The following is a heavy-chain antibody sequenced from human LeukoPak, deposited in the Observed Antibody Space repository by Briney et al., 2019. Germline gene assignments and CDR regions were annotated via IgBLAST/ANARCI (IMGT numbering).Heavy chain of an antibody. D-gene: IGHD3/OR15-3a*01. V-gene: IGHV3-20*04. CDR3: ARDWTGYYGSDY. J-gene: IGHJ4*02. Sequence: GGSLRLSCTASGFTFSDYGMSWVRQAPGKGLEWVSGINWNGGSTGYADSVKGRFTISRDNAKNSLYLQMNSLRAEDTALYYCARDWTGYYGSDYWGQGTLVTVSS. CDR2: INWNGGST. CDR1: GFTFSDYG.